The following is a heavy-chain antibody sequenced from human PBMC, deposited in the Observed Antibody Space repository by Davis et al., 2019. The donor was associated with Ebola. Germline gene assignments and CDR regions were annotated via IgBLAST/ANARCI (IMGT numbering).Heavy chain of an antibody. Sequence: SLKISCAASGFTFSSYGMHWVRQAPGKGLEWVAVIWYDGSNKYYADSVKGRFTISRDNSKNTLYLQMNSLRAEDTAVYYCARDEGKFLWFGELSYFDYWGQGTLVTVSS. CDR3: ARDEGKFLWFGELSYFDY. CDR1: GFTFSSYG. CDR2: IWYDGSNK. V-gene: IGHV3-33*08. J-gene: IGHJ4*02. D-gene: IGHD3-10*01.